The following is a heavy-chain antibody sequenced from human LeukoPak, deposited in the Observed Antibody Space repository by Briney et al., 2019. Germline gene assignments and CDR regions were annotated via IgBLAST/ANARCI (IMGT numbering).Heavy chain of an antibody. CDR2: IYHSGST. CDR3: ARGLSGSYWV. CDR1: GGSISSSNW. J-gene: IGHJ4*02. D-gene: IGHD3-10*01. Sequence: SETLSLTCAVSGGSISSSNWWSWVRQPPGKGLEWIGEIYHSGSTNYNPSLKSRVTISVDTSKNQFSLKLSSVTAADTAVYYCARGLSGSYWVWGQGTLVTVSS. V-gene: IGHV4-4*02.